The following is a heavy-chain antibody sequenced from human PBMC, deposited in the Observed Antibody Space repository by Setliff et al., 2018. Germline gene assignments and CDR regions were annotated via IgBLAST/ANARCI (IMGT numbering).Heavy chain of an antibody. Sequence: PSETLSLTCTVSGGSISSSSYYWGWIRQPPGKGLEWIGVISYIERPHYNPSLQSRVTIAMETSNNQVSLTLTSVTAVDSAMYYCARFCGGGSCPDYWGQGTLVTVSS. CDR1: GGSISSSSYY. CDR2: ISYIERP. J-gene: IGHJ4*02. D-gene: IGHD2-15*01. V-gene: IGHV4-39*07. CDR3: ARFCGGGSCPDY.